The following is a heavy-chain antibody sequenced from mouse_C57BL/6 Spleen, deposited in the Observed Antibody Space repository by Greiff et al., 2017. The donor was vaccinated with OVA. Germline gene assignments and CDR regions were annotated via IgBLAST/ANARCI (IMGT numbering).Heavy chain of an antibody. J-gene: IGHJ4*01. CDR3: ASRDYYGSSLYAMDY. Sequence: QVQLQQSGAELVKPGASVKISCKASGYAFSSYWMHWVKQRPGKGLEWIGQIYPGDGDTNYNGKFKGQATLTEDKSSSTAYMQLSSLTSEDSAVYFCASRDYYGSSLYAMDYWGQGTSVTVSS. D-gene: IGHD1-1*01. CDR1: GYAFSSYW. V-gene: IGHV1-80*01. CDR2: IYPGDGDT.